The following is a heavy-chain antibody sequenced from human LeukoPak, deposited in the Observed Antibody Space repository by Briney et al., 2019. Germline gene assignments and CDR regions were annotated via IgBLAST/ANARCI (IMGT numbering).Heavy chain of an antibody. D-gene: IGHD1-1*01. CDR1: GFTFSSYW. Sequence: GGALRLSCAASGFTFSSYWMHWVRQAPGKGLVWVSRINSDGSSTSYADSVKGRFTITRDNAKYTLYLQMNGLGAEDTAVYYCARGTGDYWGQGTLVTVSS. CDR3: ARGTGDY. V-gene: IGHV3-74*01. J-gene: IGHJ4*02. CDR2: INSDGSST.